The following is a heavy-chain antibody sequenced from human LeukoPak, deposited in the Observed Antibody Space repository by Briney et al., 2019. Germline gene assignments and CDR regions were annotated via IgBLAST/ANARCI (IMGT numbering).Heavy chain of an antibody. CDR3: VKDNPLDY. J-gene: IGHJ4*02. CDR1: GFTFSSYG. Sequence: PGGSLRLSCGASGFTFSSYGMLWVRQAPGKGLDWMSFIRYDGNNKLYADSVKGRFTISRDNSKNTLYLHINSLRAEDTAVYYCVKDNPLDYWGQGTLVIVSS. CDR2: IRYDGNNK. V-gene: IGHV3-30*02. D-gene: IGHD1-14*01.